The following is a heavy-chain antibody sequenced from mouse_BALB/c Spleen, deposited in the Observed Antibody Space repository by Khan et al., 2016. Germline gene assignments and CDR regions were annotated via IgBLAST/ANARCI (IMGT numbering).Heavy chain of an antibody. CDR2: ISTYYGDT. CDR1: GYTFTDYA. J-gene: IGHJ4*01. CDR3: AREGLNSDYAMDY. Sequence: QVQLQQSGAELVRPGVSVKISCKGSGYTFTDYAMHWVKQSHAKSLEWIGVISTYYGDTSYNQKFEGKATMTVDKSYSTAYMELARLTSEDSAIYYCAREGLNSDYAMDYWGQGTSVTVSS. D-gene: IGHD1-3*01. V-gene: IGHV1S137*01.